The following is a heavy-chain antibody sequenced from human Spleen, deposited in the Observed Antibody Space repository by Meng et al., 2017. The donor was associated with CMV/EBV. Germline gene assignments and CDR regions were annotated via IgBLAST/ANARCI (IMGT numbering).Heavy chain of an antibody. CDR1: GFTFSSYT. V-gene: IGHV3-21*01. CDR2: ISSGSEYI. J-gene: IGHJ4*02. CDR3: ARDGAYQQGKD. D-gene: IGHD2-2*01. Sequence: GESLKISCAASGFTFSSYTMNWVRQAPGKGLEWVSSISSGSEYIYYADSVKGRFTISRDNAKNTLFLHLTYLADDGTGVYYCARDGAYQQGKDWGQGTLVTVSS.